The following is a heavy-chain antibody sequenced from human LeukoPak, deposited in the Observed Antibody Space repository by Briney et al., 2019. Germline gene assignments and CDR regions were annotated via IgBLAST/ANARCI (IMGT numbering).Heavy chain of an antibody. D-gene: IGHD1-26*01. CDR1: GYTFTGYY. J-gene: IGHJ3*02. Sequence: ASVKVSCKASGYTFTGYYMHWVRQAPGQGLEWMGWINPNSGGTNYAQKFQGRVTMTRDTSISTAYMELSRLRSEDTAVYYCARGRELLEVDAFDIWGQGTMVTVSS. CDR3: ARGRELLEVDAFDI. V-gene: IGHV1-2*02. CDR2: INPNSGGT.